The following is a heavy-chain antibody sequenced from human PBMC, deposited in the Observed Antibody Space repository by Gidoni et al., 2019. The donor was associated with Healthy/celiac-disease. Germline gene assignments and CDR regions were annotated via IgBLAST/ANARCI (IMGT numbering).Heavy chain of an antibody. CDR3: ARDGDALVATMQEEEYY. D-gene: IGHD5-12*01. J-gene: IGHJ4*02. V-gene: IGHV1-18*01. CDR2: ISAYNGNT. Sequence: QVQLVQSGAEVKKPGASVKVSCKASGYTFTSYGISWVRQAPGQGLEWMGWISAYNGNTNYAQKLQGRVTMTPDTSTSTAYMELRSLRSDDTAVYYCARDGDALVATMQEEEYYWGQGTLVTVSS. CDR1: GYTFTSYG.